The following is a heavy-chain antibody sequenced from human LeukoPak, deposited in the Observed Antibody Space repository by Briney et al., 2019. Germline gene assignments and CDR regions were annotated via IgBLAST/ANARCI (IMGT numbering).Heavy chain of an antibody. D-gene: IGHD3-9*01. CDR1: GYTLTELS. Sequence: ASVKVSCKVSGYTLTELSMHWARQAPGKGLEWMGGFDPEDGETIYAQKFQGRVTMTEDTSTDTAYMELSSLRSEDTAVYYCATASPRDDILTGYPHSYYYGMDVWGKGTTVTVSS. CDR3: ATASPRDDILTGYPHSYYYGMDV. CDR2: FDPEDGET. V-gene: IGHV1-24*01. J-gene: IGHJ6*04.